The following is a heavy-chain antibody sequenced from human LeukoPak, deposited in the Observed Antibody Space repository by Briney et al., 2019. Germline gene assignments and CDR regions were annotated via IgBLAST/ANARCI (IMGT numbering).Heavy chain of an antibody. J-gene: IGHJ4*02. D-gene: IGHD3-22*01. Sequence: SEPLSLTCSVSNSSISSDYYWGWLRQSPGKGLEWIGSIYHSGTTHYYPSLKNRVSMSIDTSRNQFSLQLNSVTAADTAVDYCARALYYYETSGYTFDSWGQGTLVTVSS. CDR1: NSSISSDYY. V-gene: IGHV4-38-2*02. CDR3: ARALYYYETSGYTFDS. CDR2: IYHSGTT.